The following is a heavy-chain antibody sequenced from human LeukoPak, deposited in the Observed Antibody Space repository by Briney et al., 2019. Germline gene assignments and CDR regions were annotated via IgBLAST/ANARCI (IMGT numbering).Heavy chain of an antibody. CDR2: IYSGGST. Sequence: GGSLRLSCAASGFTVSSNYMNWVRHAPGKGLEWVSVIYSGGSTYYADSVKGRFTISRDNSKNTLFLQMNSLRAEDTAVYYCAREAVTRTYFDYWGQGTLVTVSS. CDR3: AREAVTRTYFDY. CDR1: GFTVSSNY. D-gene: IGHD4-17*01. V-gene: IGHV3-53*01. J-gene: IGHJ4*02.